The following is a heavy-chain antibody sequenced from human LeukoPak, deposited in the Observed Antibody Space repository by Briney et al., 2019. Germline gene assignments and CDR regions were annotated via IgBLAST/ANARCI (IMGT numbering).Heavy chain of an antibody. D-gene: IGHD3-9*01. J-gene: IGHJ4*02. CDR3: AKEGGYFDWPFTFDY. V-gene: IGHV3-23*01. CDR2: ISGSGDST. CDR1: GFTFSSYD. Sequence: PGGSPRLSCAASGFTFSSYDMSWVRQAPGKGLEWVSGISGSGDSTYSADSVKGRFTISRDNSKNTVYLQVNSLRDEDTAVYYCAKEGGYFDWPFTFDYWGQGTLVTVSS.